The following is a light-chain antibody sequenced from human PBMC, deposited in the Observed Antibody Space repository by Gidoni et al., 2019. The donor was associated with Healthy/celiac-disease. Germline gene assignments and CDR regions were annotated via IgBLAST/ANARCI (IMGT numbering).Light chain of an antibody. CDR3: NSRDSSGNFWV. J-gene: IGLJ3*02. V-gene: IGLV3-19*01. CDR2: GKN. Sequence: SSELTQDPAVSVALGQTVRITCQGDSLRSYYASWYQQKPGQDPVLVIYGKNNRPSGIPDRFSGSSSGNTSSLTITGAQAEDEADDYCNSRDSSGNFWVFGGGTKLTVL. CDR1: SLRSYY.